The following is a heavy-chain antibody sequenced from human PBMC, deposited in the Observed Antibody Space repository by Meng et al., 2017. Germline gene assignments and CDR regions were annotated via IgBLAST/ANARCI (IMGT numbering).Heavy chain of an antibody. CDR3: ARVVAATTLFLDY. J-gene: IGHJ4*02. D-gene: IGHD2-15*01. Sequence: QGQLRESGAELVKPSGTLSLTCAVSGGSISSSNWWRWVRQPPGKGLEWIGEIYHSGSTNYNPSLKSRVTISVDKSKNQFSLKLSSVTAADTAVYYCARVVAATTLFLDYWGQGTLVTVSS. V-gene: IGHV4-4*02. CDR1: GGSISSSNW. CDR2: IYHSGST.